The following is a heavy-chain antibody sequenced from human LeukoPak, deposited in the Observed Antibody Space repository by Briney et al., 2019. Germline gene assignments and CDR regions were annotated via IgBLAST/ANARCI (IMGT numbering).Heavy chain of an antibody. J-gene: IGHJ3*02. CDR2: ISSSSSTI. V-gene: IGHV3-48*04. CDR1: GFTFSSYS. D-gene: IGHD3-16*02. Sequence: GGPLRLSCAASGFTFSSYSMNWVRQAPGKGLEWVSYISSSSSTIYYADSVKGRFTISRDNAKNSLYLQMNSLRAEDTAVYYCARDLLTFGGVIVTDDAFDIWGQGTMVTVSS. CDR3: ARDLLTFGGVIVTDDAFDI.